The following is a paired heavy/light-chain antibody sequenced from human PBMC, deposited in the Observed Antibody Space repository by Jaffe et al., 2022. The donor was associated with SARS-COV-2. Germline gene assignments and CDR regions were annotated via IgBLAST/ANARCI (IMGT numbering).Heavy chain of an antibody. D-gene: IGHD2-15*01. CDR1: GGSISISSSF. V-gene: IGHV4-39*01. J-gene: IGHJ5*02. CDR3: ASLQFGGWSDH. CDR2: VSSSGGS. Sequence: QLQLQESGPGLVKPSETLSLTCTVSGGSISISSSFWGWIRQPPGKGLEWVATVSSSGGSYYNPSLGSRVTISADTSKNQFSLRVSSVTAADTAVYYCASLQFGGWSDHWGHGTLVTVSS.
Light chain of an antibody. Sequence: DIQLTQSPSFLSASVGDRVTITCRASQDIRSYLAWYQQKPGKAPKLLIYAASTLQSGVPSRFSGSGSGTEFTLTISSLQPEDFATYYCQQVNSYPRTFGPGTKVDI. V-gene: IGKV1-9*01. CDR2: AAS. CDR1: QDIRSY. J-gene: IGKJ3*01. CDR3: QQVNSYPRT.